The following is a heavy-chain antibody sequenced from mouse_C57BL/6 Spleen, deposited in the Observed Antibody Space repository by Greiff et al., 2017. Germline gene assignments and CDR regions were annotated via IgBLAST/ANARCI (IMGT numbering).Heavy chain of an antibody. CDR3: ARPYGNSYAMDY. CDR1: GYTFTGYW. Sequence: VKLMESGAELMKPGASVKLSCKASGYTFTGYWIEWVKQRPGHGLEWIGEILPGSGNTNYNEKFKGKATLTADTSSNTAYMQLSSLTTEDSAIYYCARPYGNSYAMDYWGQGTSVTVSS. V-gene: IGHV1-9*01. D-gene: IGHD2-1*01. CDR2: ILPGSGNT. J-gene: IGHJ4*01.